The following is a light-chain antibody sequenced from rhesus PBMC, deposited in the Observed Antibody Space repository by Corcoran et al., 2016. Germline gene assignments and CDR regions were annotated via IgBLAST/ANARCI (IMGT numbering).Light chain of an antibody. J-gene: IGKJ4*01. CDR2: GAT. Sequence: DIQMTQSPSSLSASVGDRVTITCRASQGIHTFLNWYQQKPGKPPKRLIYGATSLDSGVPSRFSGSGSGTDFTLTISSLQPEDFATYYCLQHNDYPLTFGGGTKVEIK. CDR3: LQHNDYPLT. CDR1: QGIHTF. V-gene: IGKV1-43*02.